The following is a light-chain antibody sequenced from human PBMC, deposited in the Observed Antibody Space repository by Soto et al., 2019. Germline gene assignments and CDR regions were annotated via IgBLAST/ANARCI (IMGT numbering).Light chain of an antibody. CDR2: GNR. CDR3: QAYDYSLTAFV. CDR1: NSNLGAGYD. J-gene: IGLJ3*02. V-gene: IGLV1-40*01. Sequence: QLVLTQPPSVSGAPGQRVTISCTGNNSNLGAGYDVHWYQQLPGAAPKLVIFGNRNRPSGVPERFSGSKSGTSASQAITGLQAEDEADYYCQAYDYSLTAFVFGGGTKLTVL.